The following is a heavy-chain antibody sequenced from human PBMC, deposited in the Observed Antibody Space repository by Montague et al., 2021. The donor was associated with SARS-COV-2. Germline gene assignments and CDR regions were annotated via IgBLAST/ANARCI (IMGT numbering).Heavy chain of an antibody. CDR1: GDSISSSGYY. V-gene: IGHV4-39*01. CDR2: IYYSGNV. D-gene: IGHD6-13*01. CDR3: ARLLLPATGSLNGVYFDF. J-gene: IGHJ4*02. Sequence: SETLSLTCTVSGDSISSSGYYWGWIRQPPGKGLEWIATIYYSGNVYYNRSLKSRVTISVDTSKSQFSLKLNAVTAADTAVYYCARLLLPATGSLNGVYFDFWGQGALVTVSS.